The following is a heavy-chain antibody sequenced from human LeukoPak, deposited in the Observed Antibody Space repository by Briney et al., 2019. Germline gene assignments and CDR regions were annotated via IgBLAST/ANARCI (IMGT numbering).Heavy chain of an antibody. D-gene: IGHD3-16*01. CDR3: TTWGY. Sequence: PGKSLRLSCAASGFTFSSYAMSWVRQAPGKGLQWVSTITVSGGSTYYADSVKGRFTISRDNSRNTLYLQMNSLRAEDTAVYYCTTWGYWGQATLVTVSS. CDR1: GFTFSSYA. V-gene: IGHV3-23*01. J-gene: IGHJ4*02. CDR2: ITVSGGST.